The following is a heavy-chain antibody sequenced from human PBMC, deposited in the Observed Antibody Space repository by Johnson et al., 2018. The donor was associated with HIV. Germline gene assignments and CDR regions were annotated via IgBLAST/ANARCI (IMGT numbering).Heavy chain of an antibody. J-gene: IGHJ3*02. CDR2: IRYDGSNK. D-gene: IGHD6-19*01. CDR3: ARDRPSGWPDAFDI. V-gene: IGHV3-30*02. Sequence: QVQLVQSGGGVVQPGGSLRLSCAASGFTFSSYGMHWVRQAPGKGLEWVAFIRYDGSNKYYADSVKGRFTISRDNSKNTLYLQRNSLRPEDTAVYYCARDRPSGWPDAFDIWGQGTMVTVSS. CDR1: GFTFSSYG.